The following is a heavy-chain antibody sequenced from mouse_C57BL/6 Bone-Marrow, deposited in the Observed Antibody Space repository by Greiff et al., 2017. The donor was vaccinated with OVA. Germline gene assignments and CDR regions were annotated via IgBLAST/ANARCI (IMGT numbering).Heavy chain of an antibody. CDR3: AGFITTVVANWYFDV. CDR2: INPSSGYT. CDR1: GYTFTSYT. J-gene: IGHJ1*03. D-gene: IGHD1-1*01. V-gene: IGHV1-4*01. Sequence: VKLVESGAELARPGASVKMSCKASGYTFTSYTMHWVKQRPGQGLEWIGYINPSSGYTKYNQKFKDKATLTADKSSSTAYMQLSSLTSEDSAVYYCAGFITTVVANWYFDVWGTGTTVTVSS.